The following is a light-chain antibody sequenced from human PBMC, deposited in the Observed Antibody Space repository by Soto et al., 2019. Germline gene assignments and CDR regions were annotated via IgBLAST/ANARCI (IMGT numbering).Light chain of an antibody. V-gene: IGLV2-14*01. CDR1: SSDVGNDNY. CDR3: SSYTNINTYVR. J-gene: IGLJ2*01. Sequence: QSVLTQPASVSGSPGQSITISCTGTSSDVGNDNYVSWYQQHPGKAPKLMIYEVSNRPSGVSYRFSGSKSGNTASLTISGLQAEDEADYYCSSYTNINTYVRFGGGTKLTVL. CDR2: EVS.